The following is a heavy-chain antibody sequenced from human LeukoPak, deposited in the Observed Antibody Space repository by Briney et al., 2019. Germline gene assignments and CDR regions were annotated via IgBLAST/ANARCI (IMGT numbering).Heavy chain of an antibody. D-gene: IGHD3-3*01. CDR2: IYHSGST. Sequence: PSETLSLTCAVSGGSISSGGYYWSWIRQLPGKGLEWIGYIYHSGSTYYNPSLKSRVTISVDRSKNQFSLKLSSVTAADTAVYYCARSPNLRDFWSGYYFPFDYWGQGTLVTVSS. J-gene: IGHJ4*02. V-gene: IGHV4-30-2*01. CDR1: GGSISSGGYY. CDR3: ARSPNLRDFWSGYYFPFDY.